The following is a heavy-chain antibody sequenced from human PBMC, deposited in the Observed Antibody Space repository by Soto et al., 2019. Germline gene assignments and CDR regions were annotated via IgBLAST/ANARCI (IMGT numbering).Heavy chain of an antibody. CDR3: ARTMTTVTTTFYWYFDL. CDR2: IYYSGTT. CDR1: GGSISSGNYY. V-gene: IGHV4-39*01. Sequence: SETQPLTCSVSGGSISSGNYYWSWISKPPGKGLEWIGNIYYSGTTHYNPSLKSRVTISVDTSKNQFSLKLSSVTAADTAVYYCARTMTTVTTTFYWYFDLWGRGTLVTVSS. D-gene: IGHD4-17*01. J-gene: IGHJ2*01.